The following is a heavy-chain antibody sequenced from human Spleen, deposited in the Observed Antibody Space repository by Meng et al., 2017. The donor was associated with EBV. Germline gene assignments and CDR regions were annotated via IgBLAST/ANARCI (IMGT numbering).Heavy chain of an antibody. CDR1: GASISSSSHF. CDR3: ARGEWGSAWDY. J-gene: IGHJ4*02. D-gene: IGHD6-19*01. Sequence: QVQLREWGPGLGKPSETLPLTCSVAGASISSSSHFWGWVRQPPGKGLEWIGTFADGGTTYYNPSLQSRVTISVDISKDQFSLNLNSVTAADTAVYFCARGEWGSAWDYWGQGSLVTVSS. CDR2: FADGGTT. V-gene: IGHV4-39*07.